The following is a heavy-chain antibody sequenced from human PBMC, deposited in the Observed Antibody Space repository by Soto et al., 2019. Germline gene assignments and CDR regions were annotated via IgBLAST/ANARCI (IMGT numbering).Heavy chain of an antibody. Sequence: EVQLLESGGGLVQPGGSTRLSCIASGFTFNNYGLSWVRQAPGKGLEWVASISGSGTGTNYADSVKGQFTISRDNSKNTLFLQVDGRRDEDTAVYYCARGAGTGKGLDVWGQGTTVTVSS. D-gene: IGHD6-13*01. J-gene: IGHJ6*02. CDR1: GFTFNNYG. CDR3: ARGAGTGKGLDV. CDR2: ISGSGTGT. V-gene: IGHV3-23*01.